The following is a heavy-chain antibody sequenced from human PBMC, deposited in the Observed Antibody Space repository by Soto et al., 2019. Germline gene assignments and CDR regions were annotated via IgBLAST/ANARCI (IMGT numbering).Heavy chain of an antibody. CDR2: IYYSGST. V-gene: IGHV4-30-4*01. CDR1: GGSISSGDYY. J-gene: IGHJ6*02. Sequence: QVQLQESGPGLVKPSQTLSLTCTVSGGSISSGDYYWSWIRQPPGKGLEWIGYIYYSGSTYYNPSLKGRVTISVDTSKNQFSLKLSSVTAADTAVYYCASLMVAAIDYYYGMDVWGQGTTVTVSS. D-gene: IGHD2-15*01. CDR3: ASLMVAAIDYYYGMDV.